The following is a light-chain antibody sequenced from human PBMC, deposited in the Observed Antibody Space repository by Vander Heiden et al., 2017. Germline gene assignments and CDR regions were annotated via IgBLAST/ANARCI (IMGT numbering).Light chain of an antibody. Sequence: DFVMSQSPLALPVTALVPASISCRSSQSLLHSNGYNYLDWYLQQPGQSPQLLIYLGSNQASGVPDRFSGSGSGTDFTLKISRVEAEDVGVYYCMQALHTPPWTFGQGTKVEIK. CDR1: QSLLHSNGYNY. J-gene: IGKJ1*01. CDR2: LGS. V-gene: IGKV2-28*01. CDR3: MQALHTPPWT.